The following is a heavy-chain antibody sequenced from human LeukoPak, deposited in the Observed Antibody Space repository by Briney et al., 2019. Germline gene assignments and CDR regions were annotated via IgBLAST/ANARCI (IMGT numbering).Heavy chain of an antibody. D-gene: IGHD2-15*01. V-gene: IGHV3-53*01. CDR3: AKAPVTTCSGAYCYPFDY. Sequence: PGGSLRLSCAASGFSVSDNYMNWVRQAPGKGLEWVSVIYSGGGGGSIYYADSVKGRFTLSRDNSQNTVYLQMNRLRAEDAAVYYCAKAPVTTCSGAYCYPFDYWGQGTLVTVSS. J-gene: IGHJ4*02. CDR1: GFSVSDNY. CDR2: IYSGGGGGSI.